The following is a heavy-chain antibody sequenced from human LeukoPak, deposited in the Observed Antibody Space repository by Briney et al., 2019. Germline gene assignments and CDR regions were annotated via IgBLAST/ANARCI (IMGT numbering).Heavy chain of an antibody. CDR3: ARVFDSSGYNFDY. CDR1: GFTFSSYS. J-gene: IGHJ4*02. Sequence: GGSLRLSCAASGFTFSSYSMNWVRQAPGKGLEWVSSISSSSSYIYYADSVKGRFTISRDNAKNSLYLQMNSLRAEDTAVYYCARVFDSSGYNFDYWGQGTLVTVSS. V-gene: IGHV3-21*01. D-gene: IGHD3-22*01. CDR2: ISSSSSYI.